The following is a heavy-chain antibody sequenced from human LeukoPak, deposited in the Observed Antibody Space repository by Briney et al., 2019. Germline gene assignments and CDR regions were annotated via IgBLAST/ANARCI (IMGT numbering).Heavy chain of an antibody. CDR2: ISAYNGNT. CDR3: ARENYDILTGYYVRYYYYYMDV. D-gene: IGHD3-9*01. CDR1: GYTFTSYG. V-gene: IGHV1-18*01. J-gene: IGHJ6*03. Sequence: ASVKVSCNASGYTFTSYGISWVRQAPGQGLEWMGWISAYNGNTNYAQKLQGRVTMTTDTSTSTAYMELRSLRSDDTAVYYCARENYDILTGYYVRYYYYYMDVWSKGTTVTVSS.